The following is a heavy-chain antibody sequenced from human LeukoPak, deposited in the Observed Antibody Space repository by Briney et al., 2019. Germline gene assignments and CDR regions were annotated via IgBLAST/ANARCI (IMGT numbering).Heavy chain of an antibody. V-gene: IGHV4-59*12. CDR2: IYYSVSS. CDR3: ARGGSYVDY. Sequence: SETLSLACTVSGASIGSGYWTWVRQSPGKGREWIGYIYYSVSSNYNASLNSRDTISVDTSEHQFSLKLSYVTAADTSVYYCARGGSYVDYWGQGTLVTFSS. J-gene: IGHJ4*02. D-gene: IGHD1-26*01. CDR1: GASIGSGY.